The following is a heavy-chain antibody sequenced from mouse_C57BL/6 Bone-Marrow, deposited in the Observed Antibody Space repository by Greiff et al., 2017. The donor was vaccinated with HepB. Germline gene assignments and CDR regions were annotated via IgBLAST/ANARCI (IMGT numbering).Heavy chain of an antibody. Sequence: EVQVVESGGGLVKPGGSLKLSCAASGFTFSSYAMSWVRQTPEKRLEWVATISDGGSYTYYPDNVKGRFTISRDNAKNNLYLQMSHLKSEDTAMYYCAREYQFAYWGQGTLVTVSA. CDR3: AREYQFAY. V-gene: IGHV5-4*01. J-gene: IGHJ3*01. CDR2: ISDGGSYT. CDR1: GFTFSSYA.